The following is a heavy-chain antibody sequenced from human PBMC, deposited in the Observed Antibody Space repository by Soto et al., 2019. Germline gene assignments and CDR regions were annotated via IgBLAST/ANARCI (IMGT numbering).Heavy chain of an antibody. Sequence: GGSLRLSCAASGFTFSSYGMHWVRQAPGKGLEWVAVISYDGSNKYYADSVKGRFTISRDNSKNTLYLQVNSLRAEDTAVYYCAKDQARIAAAGTRHYGMDVWGQGTTVTVSS. V-gene: IGHV3-30*18. CDR1: GFTFSSYG. D-gene: IGHD6-13*01. CDR3: AKDQARIAAAGTRHYGMDV. CDR2: ISYDGSNK. J-gene: IGHJ6*02.